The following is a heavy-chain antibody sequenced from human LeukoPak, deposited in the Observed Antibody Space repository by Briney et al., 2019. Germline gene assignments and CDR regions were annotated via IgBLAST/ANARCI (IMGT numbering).Heavy chain of an antibody. V-gene: IGHV3-7*01. CDR3: TRDSYTNTWHEEGRDY. J-gene: IGHJ4*02. CDR2: IKEDGSDK. CDR1: GFTFSSYW. D-gene: IGHD6-13*01. Sequence: GGSLRLSCAASGFTFSSYWMTWVRQAPGKGLERVANIKEDGSDKYYVESVKGRFTISRDNAKNSLYLQMDSLRAEDTAVYYCTRDSYTNTWHEEGRDYWGQGTLVIVSS.